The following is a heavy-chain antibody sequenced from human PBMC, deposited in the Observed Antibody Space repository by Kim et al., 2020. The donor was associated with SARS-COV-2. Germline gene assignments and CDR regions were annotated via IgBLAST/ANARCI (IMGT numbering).Heavy chain of an antibody. CDR1: GGTFSSYA. CDR3: ARDPGIAATASSDY. Sequence: SVKVSCKASGGTFSSYAINWVRQAPGQGLEWMGGIIPIFDTANYAQKFQGRVTITADESTSTAYMELSSLRSEDAAVYYCARDPGIAATASSDYWGQGTLVTVSS. J-gene: IGHJ4*02. V-gene: IGHV1-69*13. CDR2: IIPIFDTA. D-gene: IGHD6-13*01.